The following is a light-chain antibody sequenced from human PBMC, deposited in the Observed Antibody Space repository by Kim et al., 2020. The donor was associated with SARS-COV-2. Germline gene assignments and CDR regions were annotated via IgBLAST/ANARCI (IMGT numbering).Light chain of an antibody. Sequence: SPCECATRSCRPIQRVSHNYLAWYQQIAGHAPTLPIYGASSRATGIPYRFSGSGSGTDFTLTISRLEPEDFAVYYCQQYSSSPRTFGQGTKVDIK. CDR3: QQYSSSPRT. V-gene: IGKV3-20*01. J-gene: IGKJ1*01. CDR2: GAS. CDR1: QRVSHNY.